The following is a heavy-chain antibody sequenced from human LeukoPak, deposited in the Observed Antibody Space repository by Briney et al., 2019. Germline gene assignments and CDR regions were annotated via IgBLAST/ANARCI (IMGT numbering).Heavy chain of an antibody. D-gene: IGHD1-1*01. CDR3: AKRPGTTYPDY. CDR2: IYSGGGT. CDR1: GFTVSSNY. Sequence: PGGSLRLSCAASGFTVSSNYMTWVRQAPGKGLEWVSVIYSGGGTYYADSVRGRFTISRDNSKNTLYLQMNSLRAEDTAVYYCAKRPGTTYPDYWGQGTLVTVSS. J-gene: IGHJ4*02. V-gene: IGHV3-53*01.